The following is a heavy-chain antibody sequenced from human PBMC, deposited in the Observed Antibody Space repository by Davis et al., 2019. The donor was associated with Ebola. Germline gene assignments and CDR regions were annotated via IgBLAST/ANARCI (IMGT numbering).Heavy chain of an antibody. V-gene: IGHV3-48*02. D-gene: IGHD3-22*01. CDR3: ARDDYYDSSGPDV. Sequence: ESLKISCAASGFTFSSYSMNWVRQAPGKGLEWVSYISSSSSTIYYADSVKGRSTISRDNAKNSLYLQMNSLRDEDTAVYYCARDDYYDSSGPDVWGQGTTVTVSS. J-gene: IGHJ6*02. CDR2: ISSSSSTI. CDR1: GFTFSSYS.